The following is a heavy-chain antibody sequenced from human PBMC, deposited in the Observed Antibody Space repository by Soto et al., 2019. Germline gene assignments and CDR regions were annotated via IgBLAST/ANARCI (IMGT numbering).Heavy chain of an antibody. Sequence: SETLSLTCDVSGDTISTGGGTWAWIRQPPGKALEWIGHTYHSGTPYYNPSLKSRVTISLDTSKSQFSLRLTSVTAADTAVYYCARLGAFYQPLDPWGPGTQVTVSS. D-gene: IGHD2-2*01. CDR1: GDTISTGGGT. CDR3: ARLGAFYQPLDP. V-gene: IGHV4-30-2*01. CDR2: TYHSGTP. J-gene: IGHJ5*02.